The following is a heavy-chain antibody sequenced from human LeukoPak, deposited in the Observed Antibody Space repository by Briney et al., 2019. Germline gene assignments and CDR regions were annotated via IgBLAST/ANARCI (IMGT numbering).Heavy chain of an antibody. CDR3: ARDYSSSWPAGDWFDP. Sequence: ASVKVSCKASGGTFSSYAISWVRQAPGQGLEWMGRIIPILGIANYAQEFQGRVTITADKSTSTAYMELSSLRSEDTAVYYCARDYSSSWPAGDWFDPWGQGTLVTVSS. CDR1: GGTFSSYA. J-gene: IGHJ5*02. D-gene: IGHD6-13*01. CDR2: IIPILGIA. V-gene: IGHV1-69*04.